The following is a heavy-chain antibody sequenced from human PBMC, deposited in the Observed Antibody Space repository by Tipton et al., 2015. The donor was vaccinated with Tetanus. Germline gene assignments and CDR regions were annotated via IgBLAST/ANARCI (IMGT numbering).Heavy chain of an antibody. Sequence: TLSLTCTVSGGSISSRSYYWSWIRQHPVRGLEWIGYIYYSGRTNYSPSLRSRVSLSVDTSKNQFSLNLSSVTAADTAVYYCARIGWPQQNKPAFDIWGQGTVVTVSS. V-gene: IGHV4-61*01. CDR3: ARIGWPQQNKPAFDI. CDR2: IYYSGRT. D-gene: IGHD6-19*01. CDR1: GGSISSRSYY. J-gene: IGHJ3*02.